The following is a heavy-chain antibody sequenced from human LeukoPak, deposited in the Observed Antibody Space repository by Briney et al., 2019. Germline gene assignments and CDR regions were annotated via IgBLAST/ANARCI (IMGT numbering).Heavy chain of an antibody. CDR3: AGAVGATHHVYFDY. V-gene: IGHV1-69*13. Sequence: ASVKVSCTASNYTFASYGISWVRQAPGQGLEWMGGIIPIFGTANYAQKFQGRVTITADESTSTAYMELSSLRSEDTAVYYCAGAVGATHHVYFDYWGQGTLVTVSS. D-gene: IGHD1-26*01. J-gene: IGHJ4*02. CDR2: IIPIFGTA. CDR1: NYTFASYG.